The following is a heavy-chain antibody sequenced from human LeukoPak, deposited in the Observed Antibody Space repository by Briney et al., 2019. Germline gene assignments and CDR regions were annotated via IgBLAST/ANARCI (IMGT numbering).Heavy chain of an antibody. CDR2: IWYDGSRT. CDR3: ARDRCGGGSCDSGAEYYQH. CDR1: GFTFSSYG. Sequence: PGGSLRLSCAASGFTFSSYGMHWVRQVPGKGLEWVAVIWYDGSRTYYADPVKGRFTISRDNSKNTLDLQMNSLRAEDTAVYYCARDRCGGGSCDSGAEYYQHWGQGTLVTVSS. J-gene: IGHJ1*01. D-gene: IGHD2-15*01. V-gene: IGHV3-33*01.